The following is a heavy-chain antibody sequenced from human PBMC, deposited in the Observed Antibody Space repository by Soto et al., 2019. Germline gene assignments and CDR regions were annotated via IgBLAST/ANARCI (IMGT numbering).Heavy chain of an antibody. CDR3: AKTSRRITMVRGVRAYMDV. V-gene: IGHV3-23*01. CDR2: ISGSGGST. D-gene: IGHD3-10*01. Sequence: GGSLRLSCAASGFTFSSYAISWVRQAPGKGLEWVSAISGSGGSTYYADSVKGRFTISRDNSKNTLYLQMNSLRAEDTAVYYCAKTSRRITMVRGVRAYMDVWGQGTTVTVSS. CDR1: GFTFSSYA. J-gene: IGHJ6*02.